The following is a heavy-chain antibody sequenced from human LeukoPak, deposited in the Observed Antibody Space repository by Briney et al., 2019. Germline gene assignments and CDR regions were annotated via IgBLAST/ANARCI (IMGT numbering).Heavy chain of an antibody. J-gene: IGHJ6*02. V-gene: IGHV3-21*01. Sequence: GGSLRLSCAASGFTFSSYSMNWVRQAPGKGLEWVSSISSSSSYIYYADSVKGRFTISRDNAKNSLYLQMNSLRAEDTAVYYCARYCTNGVCYWWGYYYYGMDVWGQGTTVTVSS. D-gene: IGHD2-8*01. CDR1: GFTFSSYS. CDR2: ISSSSSYI. CDR3: ARYCTNGVCYWWGYYYYGMDV.